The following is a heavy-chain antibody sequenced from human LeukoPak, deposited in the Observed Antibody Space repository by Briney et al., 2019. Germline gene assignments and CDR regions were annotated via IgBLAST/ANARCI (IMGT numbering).Heavy chain of an antibody. V-gene: IGHV4-34*01. CDR3: ARALYSSSWYVY. D-gene: IGHD6-13*01. CDR1: GGSFSGYY. J-gene: IGHJ4*02. Sequence: SETLSLTCAVYGGSFSGYYWSWIRQPPGKGLEWIGEINHSGSTNYNPSLKSRVTISVDTSKNQFSLKLCSVTAADTAVYYCARALYSSSWYVYWGQGTLVTVSS. CDR2: INHSGST.